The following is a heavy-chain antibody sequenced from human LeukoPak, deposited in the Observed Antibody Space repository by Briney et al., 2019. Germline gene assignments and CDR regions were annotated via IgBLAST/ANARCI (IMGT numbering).Heavy chain of an antibody. CDR1: GGSISSSSYY. D-gene: IGHD3-22*01. J-gene: IGHJ6*03. V-gene: IGHV4-39*07. CDR3: ARSGFGKPYYYYMDV. Sequence: PSETLSLTCTVSGGSISSSSYYWGWIRQPPGKGLEWIGSIYYSGSTYYNPSLKSRVTISVDTSKNQFSLKLSSVTAADTAVYYCARSGFGKPYYYYMDVWGKGTTVTVSS. CDR2: IYYSGST.